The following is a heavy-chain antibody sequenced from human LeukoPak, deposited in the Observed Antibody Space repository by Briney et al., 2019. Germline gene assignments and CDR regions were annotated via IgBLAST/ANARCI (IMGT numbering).Heavy chain of an antibody. CDR3: ARGSGYDSRSFAY. V-gene: IGHV3-72*01. Sequence: GGSLRLSCEAPGFTFSAHYMAWVGQAPGKGLEWVARIRNKGNSYNTEYAASVKGRFTISRDDSKNSLYLQMNSLETEDTAVYFCARGSGYDSRSFAYWGQGTLVTVSS. D-gene: IGHD5-12*01. J-gene: IGHJ4*02. CDR1: GFTFSAHY. CDR2: IRNKGNSYNT.